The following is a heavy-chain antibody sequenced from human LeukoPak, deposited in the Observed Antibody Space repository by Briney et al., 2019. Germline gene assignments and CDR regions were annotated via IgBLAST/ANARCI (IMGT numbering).Heavy chain of an antibody. CDR2: IYSRGSS. Sequence: SETLSLTCTVSGGSIGTYYWTWIRQPPGKGLEWIGNIYSRGSSDYNPSLKSRVTISVDTSKNQFSLKLSSMTAADTAVYYCARLAYNWNLDYWGQGILVTVSS. D-gene: IGHD1-20*01. V-gene: IGHV4-59*08. J-gene: IGHJ4*02. CDR3: ARLAYNWNLDY. CDR1: GGSIGTYY.